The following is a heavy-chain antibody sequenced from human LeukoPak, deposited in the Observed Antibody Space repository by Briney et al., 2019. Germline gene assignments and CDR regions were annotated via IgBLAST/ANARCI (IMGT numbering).Heavy chain of an antibody. CDR2: ISSSSSYI. J-gene: IGHJ4*02. Sequence: PGGSLRLSCAASGFTFSSYSMNWVRQAPGKGLEWVSSISSSSSYIYYADSVKGRFTISRDNAKNSLYLQMNSLRAEDTAVYYCATEGAGGGAFDYWGQGTLVTVSS. CDR3: ATEGAGGGAFDY. V-gene: IGHV3-21*01. CDR1: GFTFSSYS. D-gene: IGHD3-16*01.